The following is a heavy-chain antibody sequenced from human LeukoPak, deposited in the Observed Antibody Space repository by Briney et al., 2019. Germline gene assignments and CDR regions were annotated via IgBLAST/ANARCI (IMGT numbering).Heavy chain of an antibody. CDR1: GYTFTGYY. CDR3: ARDRYSGYDYHFDY. Sequence: ASVKDSCKASGYTFTGYYMHGVRQAPGQGLEWMGWINPNSGGTNYAQKFQGRVTMTRDTSISTAYMELSRLRSDDTAVYYCARDRYSGYDYHFDYWGQGTLVTVSS. V-gene: IGHV1-2*02. J-gene: IGHJ4*02. CDR2: INPNSGGT. D-gene: IGHD5-12*01.